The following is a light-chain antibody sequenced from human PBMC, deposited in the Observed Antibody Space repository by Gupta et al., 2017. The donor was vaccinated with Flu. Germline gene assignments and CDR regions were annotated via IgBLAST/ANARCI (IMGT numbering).Light chain of an antibody. V-gene: IGLV1-47*01. J-gene: IGLJ3*02. CDR1: CSKLGSNY. CDR3: AAEDATRSSRL. CDR2: RNG. Sequence: GTITHTGACSKLGSNYVYWYHHRPAPTPNLLMYRNGRRSSGVPARFSGSNCATSAAFTIIGLRAEDEAYYYYAAEDATRSSRLFGGGTKCTVL.